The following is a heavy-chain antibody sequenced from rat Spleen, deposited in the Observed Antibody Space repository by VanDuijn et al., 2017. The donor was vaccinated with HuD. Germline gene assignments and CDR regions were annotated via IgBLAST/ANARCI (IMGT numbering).Heavy chain of an antibody. CDR3: TTGQLGLDY. CDR1: GFTFSNYD. J-gene: IGHJ2*01. CDR2: ISYDGSST. D-gene: IGHD1-10*01. V-gene: IGHV5-20*01. Sequence: EVQLVESGGGLVQPGRSMKLSCAASGFTFSNYDMAWVRQAPTKGLEWVASISYDGSSTYYRDSVKGRFTISRDNAKRTLYLQMDSRRSEDTATYYCTTGQLGLDYWGQGVMVTVSS.